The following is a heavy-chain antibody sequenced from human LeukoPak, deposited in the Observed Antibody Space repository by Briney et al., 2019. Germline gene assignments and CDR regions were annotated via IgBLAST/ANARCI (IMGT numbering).Heavy chain of an antibody. V-gene: IGHV4-34*01. CDR2: INHSGST. CDR3: ARLVDTAMVRSHMDV. D-gene: IGHD5-18*01. Sequence: PSETLSLTCAVYGGSFSGYYWSWIRQPPGKGLEWIGEINHSGSTNYNPSLKSRVTISVDTSKNQFSLKLSSVTAADTAVYYCARLVDTAMVRSHMDVWGKGITVTVSS. CDR1: GGSFSGYY. J-gene: IGHJ6*03.